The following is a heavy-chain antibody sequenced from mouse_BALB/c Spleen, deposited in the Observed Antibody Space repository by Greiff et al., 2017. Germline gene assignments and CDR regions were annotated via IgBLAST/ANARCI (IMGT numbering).Heavy chain of an antibody. CDR2: IDPENGNT. Sequence: EVMLVESGAELVRPGALVKLSCKASGFNIKDYYMHWVKQRPEQGLEWIGWIDPENGNTIYDPKFQGKASITADTSSNTAYLQLSSLTSEDTAVYYCARDGYGFAYWGQGTLVTVSA. D-gene: IGHD1-2*01. CDR1: GFNIKDYY. CDR3: ARDGYGFAY. V-gene: IGHV14-1*02. J-gene: IGHJ3*01.